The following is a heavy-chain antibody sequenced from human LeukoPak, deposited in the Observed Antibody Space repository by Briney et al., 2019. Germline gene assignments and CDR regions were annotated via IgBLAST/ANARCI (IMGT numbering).Heavy chain of an antibody. Sequence: SETLSLTCTVSGGSISSGGYYWSWIRQPPGKGLEWIGSIYYGGSTYYNPSLRSRVTTSVDTSKNQFSLKLSSVTAADTAVYYCARDQLAAGWFDPWGQGTLVTVSS. CDR3: ARDQLAAGWFDP. V-gene: IGHV4-39*07. CDR2: IYYGGST. J-gene: IGHJ5*02. D-gene: IGHD1-1*01. CDR1: GGSISSGGYY.